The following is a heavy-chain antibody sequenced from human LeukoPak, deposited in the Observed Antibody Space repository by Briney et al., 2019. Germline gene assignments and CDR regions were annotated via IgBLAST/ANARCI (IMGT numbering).Heavy chain of an antibody. CDR1: GFTFSSYA. CDR2: ISGSGGST. V-gene: IGHV3-23*01. D-gene: IGHD3-22*01. Sequence: GGSLRLSCAASGFTFSSYAMSWVRQAPGKGLEWVSAISGSGGSTYYADSVKGRFTISRDNSKNTLYLQMNSLRAEDTAVYYCAGEVAYYYDSSGSYWGQGTLVTVSS. J-gene: IGHJ4*02. CDR3: AGEVAYYYDSSGSY.